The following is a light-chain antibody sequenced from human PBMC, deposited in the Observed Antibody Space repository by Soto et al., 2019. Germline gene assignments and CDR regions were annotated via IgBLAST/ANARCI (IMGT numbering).Light chain of an antibody. CDR3: QQFNSFPLT. J-gene: IGKJ4*01. V-gene: IGKV1-13*02. CDR2: DAS. Sequence: AIQLTRSPSSLSASVGDRVTITCRASQGISNALAWYHQKPGKAPKLRIYDASTLDSGVPSRFSGSVSGTDFTLTISSLQPEDFATYYCQQFNSFPLTFGGGTKVEIK. CDR1: QGISNA.